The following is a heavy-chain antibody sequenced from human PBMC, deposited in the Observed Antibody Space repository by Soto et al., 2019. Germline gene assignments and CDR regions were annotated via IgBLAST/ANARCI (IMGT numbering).Heavy chain of an antibody. CDR3: AREPIITMIVVVITASSPYYGMDV. V-gene: IGHV1-3*01. CDR2: INAGNGNT. D-gene: IGHD3-22*01. Sequence: ASVKVSCKASGYTFTSYAMHWVRQAPGQRLEWMGWINAGNGNTKYSQKFQGRVTITRDTSASTAYMELSSLRSEDTAVYYCAREPIITMIVVVITASSPYYGMDVWGQGXTVTVSS. J-gene: IGHJ6*02. CDR1: GYTFTSYA.